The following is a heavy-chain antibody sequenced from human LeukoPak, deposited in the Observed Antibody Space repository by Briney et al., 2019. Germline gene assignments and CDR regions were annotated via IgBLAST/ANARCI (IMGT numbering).Heavy chain of an antibody. Sequence: SGRSLRLSCAASGFTFSSYAMHWVRQAPGKGLEWVEVISYDGSNKYYADSVRGRFTISRDNSKNTLYLQMNSLRAEDTAVYYCARDRLAGQWLVGGLDYWGQGTLVTVSS. D-gene: IGHD6-19*01. CDR2: ISYDGSNK. J-gene: IGHJ4*02. CDR3: ARDRLAGQWLVGGLDY. CDR1: GFTFSSYA. V-gene: IGHV3-30-3*01.